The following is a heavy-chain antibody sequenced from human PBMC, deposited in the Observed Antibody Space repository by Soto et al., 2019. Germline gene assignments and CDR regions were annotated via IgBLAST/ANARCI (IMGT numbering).Heavy chain of an antibody. Sequence: GGSLRLSCVAPGFAFDDYVMHWVRQPPGRGLEWVSGITWNGGTIRYVDSVKGRFTISRDNAENSLYLQMNSLRPEDTAVYYCAKGGSAALIAPSGRDNWFDPWGQGTQVTVSS. V-gene: IGHV3-9*01. CDR2: ITWNGGTI. J-gene: IGHJ5*02. CDR1: GFAFDDYV. D-gene: IGHD6-13*01. CDR3: AKGGSAALIAPSGRDNWFDP.